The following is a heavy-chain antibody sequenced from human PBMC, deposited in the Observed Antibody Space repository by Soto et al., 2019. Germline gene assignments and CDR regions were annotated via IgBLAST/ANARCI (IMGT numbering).Heavy chain of an antibody. CDR1: GFTFSSYG. Sequence: QVQLVESGGGVVQPGRSLRLSCAASGFTFSSYGMHWVRQAPGKGLEWVAVISYDGSNKYYADSVKGRFTISRDNSKNTLYLQLNSLRAEDTAVYYCLTTRTRKVGYWGQGTLVTVSS. CDR3: LTTRTRKVGY. D-gene: IGHD4-17*01. V-gene: IGHV3-30*03. J-gene: IGHJ4*02. CDR2: ISYDGSNK.